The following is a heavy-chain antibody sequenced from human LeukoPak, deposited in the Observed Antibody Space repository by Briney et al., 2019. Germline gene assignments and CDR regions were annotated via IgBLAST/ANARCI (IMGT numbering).Heavy chain of an antibody. CDR2: INPNSGGT. Sequence: ASVKVSCKASGYTFTGYYMHWVRQAPGQGLEWMGWINPNSGGTNYAQKFQGRVTMTGDTSISTAYMELSRLRSDDTAVYYCATQKYDSSGYYDYWGQGTLVTVSS. CDR1: GYTFTGYY. D-gene: IGHD3-22*01. J-gene: IGHJ4*02. V-gene: IGHV1-2*02. CDR3: ATQKYDSSGYYDY.